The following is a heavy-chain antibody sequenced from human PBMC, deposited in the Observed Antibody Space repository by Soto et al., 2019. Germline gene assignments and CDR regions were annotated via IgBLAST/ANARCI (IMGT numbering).Heavy chain of an antibody. Sequence: GASVKVSCKASGYTFTSYGISWVRQAPGQGLEWMGWTSAYNGNTNYAQKLQGRVTMTTDTSTSTAYMELRSLRSDDTAVYYCARDPPTYYYGSGSYSNNWFGPWGQGTLVTVSS. CDR2: TSAYNGNT. CDR3: ARDPPTYYYGSGSYSNNWFGP. J-gene: IGHJ5*02. V-gene: IGHV1-18*01. CDR1: GYTFTSYG. D-gene: IGHD3-10*01.